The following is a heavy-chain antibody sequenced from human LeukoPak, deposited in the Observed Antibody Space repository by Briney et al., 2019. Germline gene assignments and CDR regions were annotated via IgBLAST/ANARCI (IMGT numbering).Heavy chain of an antibody. Sequence: PSETLSLTCTVSGGSISSGGYYWSWIRQPPGKGLEWIGYIYHSGSTYYNPSLKSRVTISVDRSKNQFSLKLSSVTAADTAVYYLSKTGFEVNPSYWGQGTLVTVSS. V-gene: IGHV4-30-2*01. J-gene: IGHJ4*02. CDR3: SKTGFEVNPSY. D-gene: IGHD3-10*01. CDR2: IYHSGST. CDR1: GGSISSGGYY.